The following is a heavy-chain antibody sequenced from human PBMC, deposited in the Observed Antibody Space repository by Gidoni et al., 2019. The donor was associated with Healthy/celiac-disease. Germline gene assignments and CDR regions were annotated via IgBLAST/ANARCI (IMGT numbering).Heavy chain of an antibody. CDR3: AKVGYCGGDCPTMDV. V-gene: IGHV3-30*18. D-gene: IGHD2-21*02. CDR2: ISYDGSNK. J-gene: IGHJ6*02. Sequence: SLRLSCAASGFPFRRSGMHWVRQAPGKGLECVAVISYDGSNKYYADSVKGRFTISRDNSKNTLYLQMNSLRAEDTAVYYCAKVGYCGGDCPTMDVWGQGTTVTVSS. CDR1: GFPFRRSG.